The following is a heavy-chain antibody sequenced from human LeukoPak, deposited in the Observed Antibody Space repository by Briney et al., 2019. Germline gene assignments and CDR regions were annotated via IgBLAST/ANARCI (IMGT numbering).Heavy chain of an antibody. J-gene: IGHJ4*02. CDR2: ITGSGGST. CDR1: GFTFISYG. V-gene: IGHV3-23*01. D-gene: IGHD5-18*01. Sequence: GSLRLSCAASGFTFISYGMSWVRQAPGKGLEWVSGITGSGGSTYYADSVKGRFTISRDNSKNTLYLQINSLRAEDTAVYYCAKDRLAYSYAQPFDYWGQGTLVTVSS. CDR3: AKDRLAYSYAQPFDY.